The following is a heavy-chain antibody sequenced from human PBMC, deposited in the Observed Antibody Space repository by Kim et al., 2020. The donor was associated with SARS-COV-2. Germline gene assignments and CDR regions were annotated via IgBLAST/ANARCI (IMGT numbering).Heavy chain of an antibody. V-gene: IGHV3-7*01. J-gene: IGHJ3*02. CDR2: INEDGSQR. Sequence: GGSLRLSCAASGFTFSSFWMSWVRQAPGKGLEWVASINEDGSQRYYVDSVKGRFTISRDNAKRSLYLQMNGLRAEDTAVHYCVRDGYCSRTSYYLNVFDIWGQGTMVSVSS. CDR3: VRDGYCSRTSYYLNVFDI. CDR1: GFTFSSFW. D-gene: IGHD2-2*03.